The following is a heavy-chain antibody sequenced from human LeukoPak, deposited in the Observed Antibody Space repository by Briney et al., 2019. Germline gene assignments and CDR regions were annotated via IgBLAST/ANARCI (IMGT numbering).Heavy chain of an antibody. CDR3: ARLATPLSWFDP. V-gene: IGHV4-59*01. Sequence: PSETLSLTCTVSGGSISTYYWSWIRQSPGKAMEWIEYIYDSGSTNYNPSLKSRVTISLDTSKNQFSLKLRSMTAADTAVYFCARLATPLSWFDPWGQGTLVTVSS. J-gene: IGHJ5*02. CDR2: IYDSGST. CDR1: GGSISTYY. D-gene: IGHD2-15*01.